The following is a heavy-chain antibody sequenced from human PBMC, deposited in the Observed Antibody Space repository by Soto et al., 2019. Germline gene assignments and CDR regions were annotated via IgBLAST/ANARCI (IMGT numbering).Heavy chain of an antibody. CDR3: ASRYAPSEFDH. CDR2: IYYSGST. D-gene: IGHD2-2*01. J-gene: IGHJ4*02. V-gene: IGHV4-31*03. Sequence: SETLSLTCTVSGGSISSGGYYWSWIRQHPGKGLEWIGYIYYSGSTYYNPSLKSRVTISVDTSKNQFSLKVTSITAADTGVYYCASRYAPSEFDHWGQGSLVTVSS. CDR1: GGSISSGGYY.